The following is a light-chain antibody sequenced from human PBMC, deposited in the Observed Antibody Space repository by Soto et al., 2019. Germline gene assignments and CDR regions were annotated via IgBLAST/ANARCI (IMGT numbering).Light chain of an antibody. CDR2: AAS. J-gene: IGKJ5*01. CDR3: QQSYSTPIT. CDR1: QSISSY. V-gene: IGKV1-39*01. Sequence: DVQLTQSPLSLSAHVINIVTITCRASQSISSYLNWYQQKPGKAPNLLIYAASSLQSGVPSRFSGSGSGTDFTLTISSLQPEDFATYYCQQSYSTPITFGQGTRLEIK.